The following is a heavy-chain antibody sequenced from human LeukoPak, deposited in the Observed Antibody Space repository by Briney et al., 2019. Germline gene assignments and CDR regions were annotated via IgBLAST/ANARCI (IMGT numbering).Heavy chain of an antibody. CDR3: ARTLGYYDFWSGYPNWFDP. Sequence: GGSLRLSCAVSGFTFSSHSMNWVRQAPGKGLEWVSSISSSSIYIYYADSVKGRFTISRDNAKNSLYLQMNSLRAEDTAVYYCARTLGYYDFWSGYPNWFDPWGQGTLVTVSS. V-gene: IGHV3-21*04. J-gene: IGHJ5*02. CDR2: ISSSSIYI. CDR1: GFTFSSHS. D-gene: IGHD3-3*01.